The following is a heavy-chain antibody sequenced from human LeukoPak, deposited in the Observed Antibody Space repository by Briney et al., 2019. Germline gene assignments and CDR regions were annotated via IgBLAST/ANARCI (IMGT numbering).Heavy chain of an antibody. CDR1: GYTFTSYD. J-gene: IGHJ6*03. V-gene: IGHV1-8*01. D-gene: IGHD3/OR15-3a*01. Sequence: ASVKVSCKASGYTFTSYDIYWVRQATGPGLEWMGWMNPNSGNTGYAQKFQGRVTMTRNTSISTAYMELSSLRSEDTAVYYCARGRGLFSPGGGYYYYMDVWGKGTTVTVSS. CDR2: MNPNSGNT. CDR3: ARGRGLFSPGGGYYYYMDV.